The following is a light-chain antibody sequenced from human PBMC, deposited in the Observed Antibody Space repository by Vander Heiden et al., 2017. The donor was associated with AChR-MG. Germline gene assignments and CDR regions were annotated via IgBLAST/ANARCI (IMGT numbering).Light chain of an antibody. CDR1: SSDVGGYNY. CDR2: DVS. Sequence: QSALTQPASVSGSPGPSITISCTGTSSDVGGYNYVSWYQQHPGKAPKLMIYDVSNRPSGVSNRFSGSKSGNTASLTISGLQAEDEADYYCSSYTSSSRWVFGGGTKLTGL. V-gene: IGLV2-14*03. CDR3: SSYTSSSRWV. J-gene: IGLJ3*02.